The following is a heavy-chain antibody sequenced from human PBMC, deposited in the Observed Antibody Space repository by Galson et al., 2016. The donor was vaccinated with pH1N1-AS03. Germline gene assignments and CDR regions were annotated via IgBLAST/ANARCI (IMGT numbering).Heavy chain of an antibody. CDR3: ARDPRGPCSSSTCATAYYFGMDV. J-gene: IGHJ6*02. CDR1: GYTFTGFY. V-gene: IGHV1-2*04. Sequence: SVKVSCKASGYTFTGFYVHWVRQAPGQGLEWMGWINPNSGDTNYAQKFQAWVTMTRDTSSSTAYMELSGLKSDDTAVYYCARDPRGPCSSSTCATAYYFGMDVWGQGTTVIVSS. CDR2: INPNSGDT. D-gene: IGHD2-2*01.